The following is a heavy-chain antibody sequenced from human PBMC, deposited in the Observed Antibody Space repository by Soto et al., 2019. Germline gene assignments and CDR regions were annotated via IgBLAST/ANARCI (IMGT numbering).Heavy chain of an antibody. D-gene: IGHD4-17*01. CDR2: ASPDGTST. CDR1: GFTFSSFW. CDR3: TRHGSGDYFLFDP. J-gene: IGHJ5*02. V-gene: IGHV3-74*01. Sequence: GSLRLSCAASGFTFSSFWMHWVRQAPGKGLMWVSRASPDGTSTSYADSVKGRFTISRDNAKNTLYMQMNSLRAEDTAVYYCTRHGSGDYFLFDPWGQGTLVTVSS.